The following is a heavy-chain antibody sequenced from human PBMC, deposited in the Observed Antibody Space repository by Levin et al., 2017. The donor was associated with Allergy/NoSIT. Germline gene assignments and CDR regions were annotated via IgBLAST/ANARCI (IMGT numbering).Heavy chain of an antibody. CDR3: ARSGSPDY. V-gene: IGHV3-21*01. CDR2: ISPNSNYI. J-gene: IGHJ4*02. Sequence: GESLKISCAASGFTFSDYSMNWVRQAPGKGLEWVSSISPNSNYIYYADSLKGRFTISRDNAKSSVFLQMNSLRAEDTALYYCARSGSPDYWGQGTLVTVTS. CDR1: GFTFSDYS. D-gene: IGHD3-22*01.